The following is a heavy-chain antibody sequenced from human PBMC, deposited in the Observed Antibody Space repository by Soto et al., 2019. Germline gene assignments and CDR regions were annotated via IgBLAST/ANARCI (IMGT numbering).Heavy chain of an antibody. Sequence: GASVKVSCKASGYTFTKFHIHWVRQAPGQGLEWMGMIDPSGGVTRDAQRFQGRITMTSDTSTSSAYMELRGLTSEDTAVYYCARDGYCSSTSCYAAGGYYYYYYMDVWGKGTTVTVSS. CDR3: ARDGYCSSTSCYAAGGYYYYYYMDV. CDR2: IDPSGGVT. V-gene: IGHV1-46*01. CDR1: GYTFTKFH. D-gene: IGHD2-2*03. J-gene: IGHJ6*03.